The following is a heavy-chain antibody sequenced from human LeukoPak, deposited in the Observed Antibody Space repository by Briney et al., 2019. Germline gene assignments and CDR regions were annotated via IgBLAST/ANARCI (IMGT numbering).Heavy chain of an antibody. J-gene: IGHJ4*02. D-gene: IGHD1-26*01. CDR3: AKESDGELLEGSWDY. Sequence: PGGSLRLSCAASGFTFSTYWMHWVRQSPGKGLVWVSRINPDGSGTSHADSVKGRFTISRDNAKNTLYLQMNSLRAEDTAVYYCAKESDGELLEGSWDYWGQGTLVTVSS. CDR2: INPDGSGT. V-gene: IGHV3-74*01. CDR1: GFTFSTYW.